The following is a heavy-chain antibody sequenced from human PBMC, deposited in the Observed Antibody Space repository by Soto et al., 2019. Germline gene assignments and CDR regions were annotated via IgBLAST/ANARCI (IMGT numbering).Heavy chain of an antibody. CDR3: ARGWDSDDYGGDYYFDY. CDR2: IWYDGSNK. Sequence: GGSLRLSCAASGFTFSSYGMHWVRQAPGKGLEWVAVIWYDGSNKYYADSVKGRFTISRDNSKNTLYLQMNSLRAEDTAVYYCARGWDSDDYGGDYYFDYWGQGTLVTVSS. D-gene: IGHD4-17*01. V-gene: IGHV3-33*01. CDR1: GFTFSSYG. J-gene: IGHJ4*02.